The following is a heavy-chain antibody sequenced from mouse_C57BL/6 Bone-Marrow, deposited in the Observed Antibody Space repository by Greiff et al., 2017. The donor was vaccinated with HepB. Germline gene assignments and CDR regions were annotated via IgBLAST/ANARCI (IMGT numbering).Heavy chain of an antibody. D-gene: IGHD1-1*01. J-gene: IGHJ3*01. CDR2: FYPGSGSI. Sequence: QVQLQQSGAELVKPGASVKLSCKASGYTFTEYTIHWVKQRSGQGLEWIGLFYPGSGSIKYNEKFKDKATLTADKSYSTDYMELSSLSSEDSAVYCCARHEAYYDGSFAYWGQGTLVTVSA. V-gene: IGHV1-62-2*01. CDR1: GYTFTEYT. CDR3: ARHEAYYDGSFAY.